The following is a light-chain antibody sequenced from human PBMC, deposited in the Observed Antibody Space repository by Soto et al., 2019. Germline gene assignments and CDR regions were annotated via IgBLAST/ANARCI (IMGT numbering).Light chain of an antibody. CDR1: SSDIGGYKY. V-gene: IGLV2-14*01. J-gene: IGLJ1*01. Sequence: QSALTQPASVSGSPGQSITISCTGSSSDIGGYKYVSWYHQHPGKAPKLIIYEVSSRPSGVSNRFSGSKSGNTASLTISGLQADDEADYHCGSFTGGITPYVFGTGTKVTVL. CDR2: EVS. CDR3: GSFTGGITPYV.